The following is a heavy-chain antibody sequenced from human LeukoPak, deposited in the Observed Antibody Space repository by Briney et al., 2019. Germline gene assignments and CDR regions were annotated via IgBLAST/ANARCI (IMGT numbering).Heavy chain of an antibody. V-gene: IGHV4-34*01. CDR1: GGSFSGYY. J-gene: IGHJ4*02. Sequence: SETLSLTCAVYGGSFSGYYWSWIRQPPGKGLEWIGEINHSGSTNYNPSLKSRVNISIDESKNHLYLNLASVTAADTAVYYCSRESGPFCPFGHWGQGTLVAATS. CDR2: INHSGST. D-gene: IGHD1-26*01. CDR3: SRESGPFCPFGH.